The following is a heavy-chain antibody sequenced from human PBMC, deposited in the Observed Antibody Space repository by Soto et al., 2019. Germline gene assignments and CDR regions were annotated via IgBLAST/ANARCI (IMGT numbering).Heavy chain of an antibody. D-gene: IGHD1-26*01. J-gene: IGHJ6*02. V-gene: IGHV4-4*02. CDR3: ARVSGSYYYGMDV. CDR2: IYHSGST. Sequence: PSETLSLTCAVSGGSISSSNWWSWVRQPPGKGLEWIGEIYHSGSTNYNPSHKSRVTISVDKSKKQFTLKLSSVNAADTAVYYCARVSGSYYYGMDVWGQGTTVT. CDR1: GGSISSSNW.